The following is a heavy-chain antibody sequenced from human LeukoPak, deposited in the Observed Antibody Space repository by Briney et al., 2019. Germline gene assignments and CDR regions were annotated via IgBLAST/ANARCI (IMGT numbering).Heavy chain of an antibody. V-gene: IGHV3-23*01. CDR2: ISVSGGST. CDR1: GLTFSIYC. CDR3: APYCSGGSCYRY. Sequence: GGSLRLSCVASGLTFSIYCMSWVRQAPGKGIEWVSTISVSGGSTYYADSVKGRFTISRDNSKNTLYLQMNSLRAEDTAVYYCAPYCSGGSCYRYWGQGTLVTVSS. D-gene: IGHD2-15*01. J-gene: IGHJ4*02.